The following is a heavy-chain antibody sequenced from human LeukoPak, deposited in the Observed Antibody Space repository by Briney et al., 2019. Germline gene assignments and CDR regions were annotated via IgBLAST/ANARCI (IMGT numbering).Heavy chain of an antibody. Sequence: GGSLRLSCAASGFTLGSYAMSWVRQAPGKGLEWVSGISGSGGSTYYADSVKGRFTISRDNSKNTLYLQMNSLRAEDTAVYYCAAVVPASFDSWGQGALVTVSS. D-gene: IGHD2-2*01. CDR1: GFTLGSYA. J-gene: IGHJ4*02. V-gene: IGHV3-23*01. CDR3: AAVVPASFDS. CDR2: ISGSGGST.